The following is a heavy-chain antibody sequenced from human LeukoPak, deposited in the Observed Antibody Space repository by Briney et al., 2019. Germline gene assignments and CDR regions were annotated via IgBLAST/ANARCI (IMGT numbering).Heavy chain of an antibody. Sequence: PGGSLRLSCAASGFTFSSHAVHWVRQAPGKGLEWVAVISYDGSDKYYADSVKGRFTISRDNSKNTLYLQMNSLRAEDTAVYYCAKLTSGWVVASFDYWGQGALVTVSS. D-gene: IGHD5-12*01. CDR2: ISYDGSDK. V-gene: IGHV3-30*07. CDR3: AKLTSGWVVASFDY. CDR1: GFTFSSHA. J-gene: IGHJ4*02.